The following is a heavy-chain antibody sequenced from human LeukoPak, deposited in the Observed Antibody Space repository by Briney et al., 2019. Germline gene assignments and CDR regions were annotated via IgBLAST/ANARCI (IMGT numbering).Heavy chain of an antibody. J-gene: IGHJ4*02. Sequence: GGSLRLSCAASGFTFSSYWMHWVRQAPGKGLVWVSRINSDGSSTSYADSVKGRFAISRDNAKNTLYLQMNSLRAEDTAVYYCAREYCSGGSCHYYFDYWGQGTLVTVSS. CDR1: GFTFSSYW. D-gene: IGHD2-15*01. V-gene: IGHV3-74*01. CDR3: AREYCSGGSCHYYFDY. CDR2: INSDGSST.